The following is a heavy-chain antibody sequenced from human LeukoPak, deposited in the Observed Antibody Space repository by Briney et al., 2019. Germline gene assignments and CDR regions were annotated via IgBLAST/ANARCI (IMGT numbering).Heavy chain of an antibody. CDR3: AKDLLLFRGYYYGMDV. CDR2: IRYDGSNK. J-gene: IGHJ6*02. V-gene: IGHV3-30*02. CDR1: GFTFSSYG. Sequence: GGSLRLSCAASGFTFSSYGMHWVRQAPGKGLEWVAFIRYDGSNKYYADSVKGRFTISRDNSKNTLYLQMNSLRAEDTAVYYCAKDLLLFRGYYYGMDVWGQGTTVTVSS. D-gene: IGHD2-15*01.